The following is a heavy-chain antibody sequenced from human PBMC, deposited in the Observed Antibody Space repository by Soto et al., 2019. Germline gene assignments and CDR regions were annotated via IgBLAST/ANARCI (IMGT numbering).Heavy chain of an antibody. D-gene: IGHD5-12*01. CDR3: AREGSAYDSNWFDP. CDR2: IWYDGSNK. V-gene: IGHV3-33*01. CDR1: GFTFSSYG. Sequence: QVQLVESGGGVVQPGRSLRLSCAASGFTFSSYGMHWVRQAPGKGLEWVAVIWYDGSNKYYTDSVKGRITISRDNSKNTLYLQMNSLRAEDTAVYYCAREGSAYDSNWFDPWGQGTLATVSS. J-gene: IGHJ5*02.